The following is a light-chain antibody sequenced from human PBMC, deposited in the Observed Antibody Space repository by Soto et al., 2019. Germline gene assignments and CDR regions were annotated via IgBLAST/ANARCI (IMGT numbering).Light chain of an antibody. V-gene: IGLV2-8*01. Sequence: QSALTQPPSASGSPGQSVTISCTGTSSDVGGYNYVSWYQQYPGRAPKLMIYEVPKRPSGVPDRFSGSKSGNTASLTVSGLQAEDEADYYCSSYAASNNFYFVFGGGTQLTV. CDR1: SSDVGGYNY. CDR3: SSYAASNNFYFV. J-gene: IGLJ3*02. CDR2: EVP.